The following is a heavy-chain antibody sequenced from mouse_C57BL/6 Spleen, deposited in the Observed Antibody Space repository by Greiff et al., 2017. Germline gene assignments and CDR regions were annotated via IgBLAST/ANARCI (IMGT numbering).Heavy chain of an antibody. J-gene: IGHJ1*03. Sequence: QVQLKESGPELVKPGASVKLSCKASGYTFTSYDINWVKQRPGQGLEWIGWIYPRDGSTKYNEKFKGKATLTVDTSSSTAYMELHSLTSEDSAVYFCARYYMDWYFDVWGTGTTVTVSS. CDR1: GYTFTSYD. CDR2: IYPRDGST. CDR3: ARYYMDWYFDV. D-gene: IGHD2-12*01. V-gene: IGHV1-85*01.